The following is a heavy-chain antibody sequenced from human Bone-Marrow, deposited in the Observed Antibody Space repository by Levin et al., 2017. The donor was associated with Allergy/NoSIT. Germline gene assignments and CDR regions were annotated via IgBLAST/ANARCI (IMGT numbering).Heavy chain of an antibody. J-gene: IGHJ3*02. CDR2: IRPIFGTA. V-gene: IGHV1-69*13. CDR3: SMEANIVVVPAAGDASDI. Sequence: SVKVSCKASGGTFSSHAINWVRQAPGQGLEWMGGIRPIFGTADYAQKFQGRVTITADESTSTAYMELSSLGSEDTAVYYCSMEANIVVVPAAGDASDIWGQGTLVTVSS. CDR1: GGTFSSHA. D-gene: IGHD2-2*01.